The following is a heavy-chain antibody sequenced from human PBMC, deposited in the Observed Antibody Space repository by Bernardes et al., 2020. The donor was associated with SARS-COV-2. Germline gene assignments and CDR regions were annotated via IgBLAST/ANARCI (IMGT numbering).Heavy chain of an antibody. Sequence: SETLSLTCTVSGGSIRSSSYYWGWIRQPPGKGLEWIGSIYYSGSTYYNPSLKSRVTISVDTSKNQFSLKLSSVTAADTAVYYCARQITFTMIVVVITTHFEYWGQGTLVTVSS. CDR2: IYYSGST. J-gene: IGHJ4*02. CDR3: ARQITFTMIVVVITTHFEY. D-gene: IGHD3-22*01. V-gene: IGHV4-39*01. CDR1: GGSIRSSSYY.